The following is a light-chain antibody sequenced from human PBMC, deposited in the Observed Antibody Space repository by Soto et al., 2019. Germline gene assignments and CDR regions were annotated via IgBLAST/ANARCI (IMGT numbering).Light chain of an antibody. J-gene: IGLJ3*02. V-gene: IGLV2-14*01. CDR1: SSDVGGYNY. CDR2: DVS. CDR3: SSYTTSGTRV. Sequence: QSALTQPASVSGSPGQSITISCTGTSSDVGGYNYVSWYQQHPGKAPKLIIYDVSNRPSGVSNRFSGSKSGNTASLIISGLQAEDEADYYCSSYTTSGTRVFGGGTKLTVL.